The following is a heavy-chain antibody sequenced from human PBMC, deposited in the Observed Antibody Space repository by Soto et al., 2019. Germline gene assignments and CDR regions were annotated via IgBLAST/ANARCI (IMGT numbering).Heavy chain of an antibody. D-gene: IGHD6-19*01. CDR3: AKRAGPDY. Sequence: GGSLRLSCATSGFAFSSYTMSWVRQAPGKGLEWVSAISGGGAITYYADSVRGRFTISRDNSKSSLYLRMNSLRAEDTALYYCAKRAGPDYWGQGTLVTVSS. V-gene: IGHV3-23*01. CDR2: ISGGGAIT. J-gene: IGHJ4*02. CDR1: GFAFSSYT.